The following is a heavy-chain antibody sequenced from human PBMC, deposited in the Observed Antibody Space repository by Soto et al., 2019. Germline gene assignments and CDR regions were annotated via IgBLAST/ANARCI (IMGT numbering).Heavy chain of an antibody. CDR3: AREDGWVSAYCSGGSCYSRWFDP. J-gene: IGHJ5*02. Sequence: PGGSLRLSCAASGFTFSSYGMHWVRQAPGKGLEWVAVIWYDGSNKYYADSVKGRFTISRDNSKNTLYLQMNSLRAEDTAVYYCAREDGWVSAYCSGGSCYSRWFDPWGQGTLVTVSS. V-gene: IGHV3-33*01. D-gene: IGHD2-15*01. CDR1: GFTFSSYG. CDR2: IWYDGSNK.